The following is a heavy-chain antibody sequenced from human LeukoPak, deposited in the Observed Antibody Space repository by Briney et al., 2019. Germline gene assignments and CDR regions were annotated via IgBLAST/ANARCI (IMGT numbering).Heavy chain of an antibody. V-gene: IGHV4-39*01. J-gene: IGHJ3*02. D-gene: IGHD5-12*01. CDR1: GGSITNNNYY. CDR2: LYYSGST. CDR3: ARHTRPGYSGYENAFDS. Sequence: SETLSLTCTVSGGSITNNNYYWDWIRQPPGKGLEWIGDLYYSGSTHYNPSLKSRVTISVDTSKNQFSLKLNSVTAADTAVYYCARHTRPGYSGYENAFDSWGQGTMVTVSS.